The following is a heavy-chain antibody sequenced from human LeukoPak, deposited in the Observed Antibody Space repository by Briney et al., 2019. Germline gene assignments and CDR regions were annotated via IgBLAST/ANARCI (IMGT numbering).Heavy chain of an antibody. Sequence: GGSLRLSCAASGAAFTKYGMKWARQAAGAGLEYISGISRSGDITHYADSVKGRFTISRDNVQNTLYLQMNSLRADGTALYYCATEGFYYWGPGTQVTVSS. V-gene: IGHV3-23*01. CDR3: ATEGFYY. CDR2: ISRSGDIT. CDR1: GAAFTKYG. J-gene: IGHJ4*02.